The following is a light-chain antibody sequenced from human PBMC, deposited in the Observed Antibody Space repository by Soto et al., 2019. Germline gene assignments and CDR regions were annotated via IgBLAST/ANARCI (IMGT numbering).Light chain of an antibody. CDR2: EAS. CDR3: QQYGRSPRT. J-gene: IGKJ1*01. V-gene: IGKV3-20*01. Sequence: VLTQSPGTLSLSPGERATLSCRASQSVSSNLAWYQQKPGQAPRLLIYEASNRATGIPDRFSGSGSGTDFRLTIRRLEPGDLAVYYCQQYGRSPRTFGQGTKVDIK. CDR1: QSVSSN.